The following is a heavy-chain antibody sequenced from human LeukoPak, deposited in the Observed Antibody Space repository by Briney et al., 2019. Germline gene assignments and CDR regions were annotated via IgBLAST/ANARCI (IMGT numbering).Heavy chain of an antibody. Sequence: RSPRLSCTASGFTFGDYAMSWVRQAPGKGLEWVGFIRSKAYGGTTEYAASVKGRFTISRDDSKSIAYLQMNSLKTEDTAVYYCTRVAVGASGAFDIRDRGTMATVSS. V-gene: IGHV3-49*04. D-gene: IGHD1-26*01. J-gene: IGHJ3*02. CDR2: IRSKAYGGTT. CDR1: GFTFGDYA. CDR3: TRVAVGASGAFDI.